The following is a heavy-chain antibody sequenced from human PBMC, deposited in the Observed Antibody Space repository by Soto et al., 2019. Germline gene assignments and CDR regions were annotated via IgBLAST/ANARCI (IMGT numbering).Heavy chain of an antibody. CDR1: GYTFTGYY. Sequence: QVQLVQSGAEVKKPGASVKVSCKASGYTFTGYYMHWVRQAPGQGLEWMGWINPTSGGTNYAQKMQGRVNMTRDTSTSTAYMELSRLRSDDTAVYYCARGGLVAQRPGWFDPWGQGTLVTVSS. CDR3: ARGGLVAQRPGWFDP. D-gene: IGHD3-10*01. CDR2: INPTSGGT. J-gene: IGHJ5*02. V-gene: IGHV1-2*02.